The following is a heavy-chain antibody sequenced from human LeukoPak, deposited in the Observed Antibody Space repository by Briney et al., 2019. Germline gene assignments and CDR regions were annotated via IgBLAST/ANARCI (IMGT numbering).Heavy chain of an antibody. Sequence: SETLSLTCAVYGGSFRGYYWSWIRQPPGKGLEWIGDSNHRGSTNYKPSLLSLVTISVDTSKNQFFLRLSSVTAADTSVYYGAGHASGSYYYYYMDVWGKGTTVTVSS. V-gene: IGHV4-34*01. D-gene: IGHD1-26*01. CDR2: SNHRGST. J-gene: IGHJ6*03. CDR3: AGHASGSYYYYYMDV. CDR1: GGSFRGYY.